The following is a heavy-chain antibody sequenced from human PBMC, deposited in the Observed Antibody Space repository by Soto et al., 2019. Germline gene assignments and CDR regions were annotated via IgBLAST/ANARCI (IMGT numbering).Heavy chain of an antibody. V-gene: IGHV1-18*01. Sequence: QVQLVQSGAEVKKPGASVTVSCKTSGYTFSNYGINWVRQAPGQGLEWMGGISGYNGNTNYAQTVQGRGTRTTDTSTGTVYMELRSLKSDDTAIYYCSRFIMVGGWFDPNYYHGMDVWGQGTTVTVSS. J-gene: IGHJ6*02. CDR2: ISGYNGNT. CDR1: GYTFSNYG. CDR3: SRFIMVGGWFDPNYYHGMDV. D-gene: IGHD6-19*01.